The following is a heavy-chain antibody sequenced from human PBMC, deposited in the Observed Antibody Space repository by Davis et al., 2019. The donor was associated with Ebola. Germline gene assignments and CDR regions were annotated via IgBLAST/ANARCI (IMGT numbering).Heavy chain of an antibody. Sequence: SETLSLTCTVSGGSISSYYWSWIRQPPGKGLEWIGYIYYSGSTNYNPSLKSRVTISVDTSRNQFSLKLSSVTAANTAVYYCAGGYSSGWYDYWGQGTLVTVSS. CDR2: IYYSGST. D-gene: IGHD6-19*01. CDR3: AGGYSSGWYDY. CDR1: GGSISSYY. J-gene: IGHJ4*02. V-gene: IGHV4-59*08.